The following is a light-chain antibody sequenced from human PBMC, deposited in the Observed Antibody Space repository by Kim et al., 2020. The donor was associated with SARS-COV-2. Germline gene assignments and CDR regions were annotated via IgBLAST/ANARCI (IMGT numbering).Light chain of an antibody. CDR1: QDISNS. CDR3: QQYENLVT. V-gene: IGKV1-33*01. J-gene: IGKJ1*01. CDR2: DAS. Sequence: DIQMTQSPSSLSASVGDKVTITCQATQDISNSLNWYQQHPGKAPKLLIYDASNLQTGVPSRFSGRGSGTHFTFTISSLQPEDIATYYCQQYENLVTFGQGTKVDIK.